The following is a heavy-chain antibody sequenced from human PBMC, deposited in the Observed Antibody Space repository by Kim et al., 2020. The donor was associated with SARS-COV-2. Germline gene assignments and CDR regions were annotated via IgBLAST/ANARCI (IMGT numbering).Heavy chain of an antibody. CDR1: GFTFSSYS. CDR2: ISSSSSYI. V-gene: IGHV3-21*01. CDR3: ARLNPYYYYYCMDA. J-gene: IGHJ6*02. Sequence: GGSLRLSCAASGFTFSSYSMNWVRQAPGKGLEWVSRISSSSSYIYYADSVKGRFTISRDNAKNSLYLQMNSLRAEDTAVYYCARLNPYYYYYCMDAWGQGTTVTVSS.